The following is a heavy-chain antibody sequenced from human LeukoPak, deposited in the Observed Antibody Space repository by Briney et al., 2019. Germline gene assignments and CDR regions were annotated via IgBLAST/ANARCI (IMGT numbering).Heavy chain of an antibody. CDR1: GDSVSSGSYY. CDR2: IHYSGTS. J-gene: IGHJ4*02. Sequence: SETLSLTCTVSGDSVSSGSYYWSWIRQPPGKGLEWIGYIHYSGTSNYNPSFKSRVIISVDTSKNQFSLKLSSVTAADTAVYYCARDRWELLAFDYWGQGTLVTVSS. D-gene: IGHD1-26*01. V-gene: IGHV4-61*01. CDR3: ARDRWELLAFDY.